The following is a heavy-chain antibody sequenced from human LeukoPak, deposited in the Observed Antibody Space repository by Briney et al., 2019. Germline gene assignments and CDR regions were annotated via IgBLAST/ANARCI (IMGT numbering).Heavy chain of an antibody. CDR2: IYYSGST. J-gene: IGHJ4*02. D-gene: IGHD1-26*01. CDR3: ATRGIVGDMDFDY. CDR1: GGSISSSSYY. Sequence: SETLSLTCTVSGGSISSSSYYWGWIRQPPGKGLEWIGSIYYSGSTYYNPSLKSRVTISVDTSKNQFSLKLSSVTAADTAVYYCATRGIVGDMDFDYWGQGTLVTVSS. V-gene: IGHV4-39*01.